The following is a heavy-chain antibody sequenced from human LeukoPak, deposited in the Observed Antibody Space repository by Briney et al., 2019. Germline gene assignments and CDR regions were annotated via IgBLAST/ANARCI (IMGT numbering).Heavy chain of an antibody. CDR2: INHSGST. V-gene: IGHV4-34*01. D-gene: IGHD3-9*01. J-gene: IGHJ6*02. Sequence: SSQTLSLTCAVYGGSFSGYYWSWIRQPPGKGLEWIGEINHSGSTNYNPSLKSRVTISVDTSKNQFSLKLSSVTAADTAVYYCARRSNNYDILTGRNLDYGMDVWGQGTTVTVSS. CDR1: GGSFSGYY. CDR3: ARRSNNYDILTGRNLDYGMDV.